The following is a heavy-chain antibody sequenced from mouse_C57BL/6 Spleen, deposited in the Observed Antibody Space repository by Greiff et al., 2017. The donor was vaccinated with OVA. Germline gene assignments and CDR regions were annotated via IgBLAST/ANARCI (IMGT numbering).Heavy chain of an antibody. CDR1: GFTFSSYA. CDR2: ISDGGSYT. Sequence: EVKLVESGGGLVKPGGSLKLSCAASGFTFSSYAMSWVRQTPEKRLEWVATISDGGSYTYYPDNVKGRFTISRDNAKNNLYLQMSHLKSEDTAMYYCARGWGSSQPYFGYWGQGTTLTVSS. J-gene: IGHJ2*01. D-gene: IGHD1-1*01. CDR3: ARGWGSSQPYFGY. V-gene: IGHV5-4*03.